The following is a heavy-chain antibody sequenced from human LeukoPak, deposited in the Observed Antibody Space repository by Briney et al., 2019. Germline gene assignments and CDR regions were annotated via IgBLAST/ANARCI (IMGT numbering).Heavy chain of an antibody. J-gene: IGHJ6*03. Sequence: GGSLRLSCAASGFTFSSYSMNWVRQAPGKGLEWVSSISSSSSYIYYADSVKGRFTISRDNAKNSLYLQMNSLRAEDMAVYHCARVRMGATVSDYYYYYMDVWGKGTTVTVSS. CDR3: ARVRMGATVSDYYYYYMDV. CDR1: GFTFSSYS. V-gene: IGHV3-21*01. D-gene: IGHD1-26*01. CDR2: ISSSSSYI.